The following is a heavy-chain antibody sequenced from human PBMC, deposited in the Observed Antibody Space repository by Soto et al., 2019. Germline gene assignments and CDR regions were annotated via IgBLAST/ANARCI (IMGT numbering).Heavy chain of an antibody. CDR1: GGSISSSSYY. J-gene: IGHJ6*02. CDR2: IYYSGGT. CDR3: ARVYPEYYGMDV. V-gene: IGHV4-39*07. Sequence: SETLSLTCTVSGGSISSSSYYWGWIRQPPGKGLEWIGSIYYSGGTYYNPSLKSRVTISVDTAKNQFSLKLISVTAADTAVYYCARVYPEYYGMDVWGQGTTVTVSS. D-gene: IGHD3-16*02.